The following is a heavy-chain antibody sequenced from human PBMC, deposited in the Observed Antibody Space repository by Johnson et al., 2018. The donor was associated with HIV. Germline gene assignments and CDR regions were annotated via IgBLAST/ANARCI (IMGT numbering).Heavy chain of an antibody. D-gene: IGHD1-26*01. V-gene: IGHV3-13*01. CDR1: GFTVSSSY. CDR3: ARSSWGGSSLGAFDI. J-gene: IGHJ3*02. CDR2: IGTAGDT. Sequence: MLLVESGGGLVQPGGSLRLSCAASGFTVSSSYMSWVRQAPGKGLEWVSAIGTAGDTYYPGSVKGRFTISRENAKNSLYLQMNSLRAGDTAVYYCARSSWGGSSLGAFDIWGQGTMVTVSS.